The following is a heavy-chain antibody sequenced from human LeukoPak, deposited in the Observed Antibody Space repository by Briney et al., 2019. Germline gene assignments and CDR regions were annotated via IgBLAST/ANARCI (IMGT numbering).Heavy chain of an antibody. CDR2: INHSEST. V-gene: IGHV4-34*01. D-gene: IGHD6-13*01. CDR3: ARVMKGRGAAAAQNYFDY. Sequence: SETLSLTCAVYGGSINGYYWSWIRQPPGKGLEWIGEINHSESTNYNPSLKSRVSISVDTSKNQFSLKLLSSVTAADTAVYYCARVMKGRGAAAAQNYFDYWGQGTLVTVSS. J-gene: IGHJ4*02. CDR1: GGSINGYY.